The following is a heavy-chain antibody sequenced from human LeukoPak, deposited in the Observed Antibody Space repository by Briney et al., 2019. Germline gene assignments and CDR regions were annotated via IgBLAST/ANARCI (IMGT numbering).Heavy chain of an antibody. D-gene: IGHD3-10*01. Sequence: ASVKVSCKVSGYTLTELSMHWVRQAPGKGLEWMGGFDPEDGETIYAQKFQGRVTMTEDTSTDTAYMELSSLRFEDTAVYYCASQLWFGELWLPFDPWGQGTLVTVSS. CDR3: ASQLWFGELWLPFDP. CDR1: GYTLTELS. V-gene: IGHV1-24*01. J-gene: IGHJ5*02. CDR2: FDPEDGET.